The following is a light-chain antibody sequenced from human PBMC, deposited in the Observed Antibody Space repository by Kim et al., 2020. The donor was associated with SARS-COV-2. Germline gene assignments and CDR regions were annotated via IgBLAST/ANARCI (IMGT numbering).Light chain of an antibody. Sequence: SPVQNAAPSCRASQSVTNNLAWYQQRPGQAPRLLIYGASTRATGVPARFSGSGSGKEVTLTISSLQSEDFALYYCQQYNDWPPLTFGGGTKVDIK. CDR2: GAS. J-gene: IGKJ4*01. V-gene: IGKV3-15*01. CDR3: QQYNDWPPLT. CDR1: QSVTNN.